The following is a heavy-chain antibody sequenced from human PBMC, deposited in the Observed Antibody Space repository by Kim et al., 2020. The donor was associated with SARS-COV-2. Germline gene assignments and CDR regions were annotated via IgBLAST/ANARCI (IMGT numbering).Heavy chain of an antibody. J-gene: IGHJ4*02. CDR1: GGSFSGYY. V-gene: IGHV4-34*01. CDR3: ARGVGATNGRVY. CDR2: INHSGST. Sequence: SETLSLTCAVYGGSFSGYYWSWIRQPPGKGLEWIGEINHSGSTNYNPSLKSRVTISVDTSKNQFSLKLSSVTAADTAVYYCARGVGATNGRVYWGQGTLVTVSS. D-gene: IGHD1-26*01.